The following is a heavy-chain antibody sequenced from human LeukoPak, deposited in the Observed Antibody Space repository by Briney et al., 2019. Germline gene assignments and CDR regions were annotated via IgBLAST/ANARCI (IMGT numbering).Heavy chain of an antibody. CDR2: INPAGSET. D-gene: IGHD2-15*01. J-gene: IGHJ4*02. CDR3: ARFGYVAAVDV. Sequence: GGSLRLSCAASGCSFSAYWVTWVRQAPGTGLEGVANINPAGSETYYVDPVKGRFSISGDNAKNLVYLQMNSLRAEDTAVYHCARFGYVAAVDVWGQGTPVAVSS. CDR1: GCSFSAYW. V-gene: IGHV3-7*01.